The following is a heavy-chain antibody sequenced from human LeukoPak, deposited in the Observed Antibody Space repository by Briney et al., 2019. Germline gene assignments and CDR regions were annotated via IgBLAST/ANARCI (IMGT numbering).Heavy chain of an antibody. Sequence: SETLSLTCTVSGGSISSYYWSWIQQPPGKGLEWIGYIYTSGSTNYNPSLKSRVTISVDTSKNQFSLKLSSVTAADTAVYYCARRSDSYGLDYWGQGTLVTVSS. CDR2: IYTSGST. CDR3: ARRSDSYGLDY. CDR1: GGSISSYY. J-gene: IGHJ4*02. V-gene: IGHV4-4*09. D-gene: IGHD5-18*01.